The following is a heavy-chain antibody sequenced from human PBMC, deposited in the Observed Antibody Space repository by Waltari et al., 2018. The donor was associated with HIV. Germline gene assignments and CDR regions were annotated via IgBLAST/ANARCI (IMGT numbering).Heavy chain of an antibody. CDR3: QLYNSGWN. CDR1: GFTFSNAW. D-gene: IGHD6-19*01. CDR2: IAIKTAGGTE. V-gene: IGHV3-15*04. J-gene: IGHJ4*02. Sequence: EVQLVESGGGLVHPGGSLRLSCAASGFTFSNAWMNWVRQAPGQGPEWVGRIAIKTAGGTEDYAAPVKGRFTISRDDSKTTLYLKMNSLKTEDTAVYYCQLYNSGWNWGRGTLVTVSS.